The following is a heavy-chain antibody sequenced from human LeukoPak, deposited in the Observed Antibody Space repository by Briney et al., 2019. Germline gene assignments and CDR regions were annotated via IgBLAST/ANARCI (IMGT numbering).Heavy chain of an antibody. CDR2: TRNKANSYTT. J-gene: IGHJ4*02. Sequence: GSLRLSCAASGFTFSGHYMDWVRQAPGKGLEWVGRTRNKANSYTTEYAASVKGRFTISRDDSKNSLYLQMNSLKTEDTAVYYCARGTGYGAKDYWGQGTLVTVSS. V-gene: IGHV3-72*01. CDR1: GFTFSGHY. CDR3: ARGTGYGAKDY. D-gene: IGHD4-17*01.